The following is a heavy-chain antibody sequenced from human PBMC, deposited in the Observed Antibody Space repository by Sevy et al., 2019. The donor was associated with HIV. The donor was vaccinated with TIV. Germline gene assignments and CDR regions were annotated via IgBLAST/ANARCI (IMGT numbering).Heavy chain of an antibody. D-gene: IGHD4-4*01. J-gene: IGHJ4*02. V-gene: IGHV1-46*03. CDR3: ARTRTTVTTRYGYDY. Sequence: ASVKVSCKASGYTFTSYYMHWVRQAPGQGLEWMGIINPSGGSTSYAQKFQGRVTMTRDTCTSTVYMELCSLRSEDTAVYYCARTRTTVTTRYGYDYWGQGTLVTVSS. CDR1: GYTFTSYY. CDR2: INPSGGST.